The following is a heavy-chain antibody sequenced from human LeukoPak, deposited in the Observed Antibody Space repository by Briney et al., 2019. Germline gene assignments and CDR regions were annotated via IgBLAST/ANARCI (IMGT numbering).Heavy chain of an antibody. V-gene: IGHV4-39*01. J-gene: IGHJ4*02. CDR1: GXSISSRNYY. CDR3: ARAERSGTSFPWDY. D-gene: IGHD2-2*01. CDR2: ISYTGSI. Sequence: SETLSLTCTVSGXSISSRNYYWAWIRQPPGKGLDWIGSISYTGSIFYNPSLKSRVTISVDTSKNQLSLRLSSVTAADTAIYYCARAERSGTSFPWDYWGQGTLVTVSS.